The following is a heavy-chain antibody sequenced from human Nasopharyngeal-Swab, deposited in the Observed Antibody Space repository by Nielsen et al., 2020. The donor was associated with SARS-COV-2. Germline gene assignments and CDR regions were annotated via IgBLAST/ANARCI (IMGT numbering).Heavy chain of an antibody. Sequence: GGSLRLSCTASGFTFGDYAMSWVRQAPGKGLEWVGFIRSKAYGGTTEYAATVKGRFTISGDDSKSIAYLQMNSLKTEDTAVYYCTRGMAGAGYFDYWGQGTLVTVSS. J-gene: IGHJ4*02. D-gene: IGHD2-8*01. CDR3: TRGMAGAGYFDY. V-gene: IGHV3-49*04. CDR1: GFTFGDYA. CDR2: IRSKAYGGTT.